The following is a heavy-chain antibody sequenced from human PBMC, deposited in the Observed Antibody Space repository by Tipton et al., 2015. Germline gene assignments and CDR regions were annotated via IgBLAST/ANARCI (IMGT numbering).Heavy chain of an antibody. CDR3: ARYRMVVDY. J-gene: IGHJ4*02. V-gene: IGHV4-59*01. Sequence: TLSLTCTVSGGSISSYYWSWIRQPPGKGLEWIGHTYYSGSTNYNPSLKSRVTISVDTSKNHFSLRLSSVTAADTAVYYCARYRMVVDYWGQGTLVTVSS. CDR2: TYYSGST. D-gene: IGHD4/OR15-4a*01. CDR1: GGSISSYY.